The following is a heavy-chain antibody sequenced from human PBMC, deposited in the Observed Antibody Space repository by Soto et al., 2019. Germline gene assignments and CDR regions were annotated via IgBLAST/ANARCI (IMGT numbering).Heavy chain of an antibody. CDR3: ARPETGRNDAFDI. J-gene: IGHJ3*02. Sequence: ASVKVSCKASGGTFSSYAISWVRQAPGQGPEWMGGIIPIFGTANYAQKFQGRVTITADESTSTAYMELSSLRSEDTAVYYCARPETGRNDAFDIWGQGTMVTVSS. CDR1: GGTFSSYA. V-gene: IGHV1-69*13. D-gene: IGHD7-27*01. CDR2: IIPIFGTA.